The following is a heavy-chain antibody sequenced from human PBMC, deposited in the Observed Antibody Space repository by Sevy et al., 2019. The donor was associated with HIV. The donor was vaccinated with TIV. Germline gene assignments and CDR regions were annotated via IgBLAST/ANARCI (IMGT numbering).Heavy chain of an antibody. CDR1: GYTLTQFA. Sequence: ASVKVSCKVSGYTLTQFAMHWVRQAPGKGLEWMGTFDPEDVETIYAQKFQGRVTMTEDTSTDTAYMELSSLRSEDTAVYYCATTKDYYDSSAYPFDYWGQGTLVTVSS. CDR2: FDPEDVET. CDR3: ATTKDYYDSSAYPFDY. D-gene: IGHD3-22*01. J-gene: IGHJ4*02. V-gene: IGHV1-24*01.